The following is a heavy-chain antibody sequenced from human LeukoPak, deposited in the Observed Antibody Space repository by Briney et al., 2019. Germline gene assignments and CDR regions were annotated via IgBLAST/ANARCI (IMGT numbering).Heavy chain of an antibody. J-gene: IGHJ4*02. Sequence: GESLKISCXGSGYSFTSYWIGWARQMPGKGLEWMRIIYPGDSDTRYSPSFQGQVTISADKSISTAYLQWSSLKASDTAMYYCASPGGGDSLPFDYWGQGTLVTVSS. CDR1: GYSFTSYW. V-gene: IGHV5-51*01. D-gene: IGHD5-18*01. CDR2: IYPGDSDT. CDR3: ASPGGGDSLPFDY.